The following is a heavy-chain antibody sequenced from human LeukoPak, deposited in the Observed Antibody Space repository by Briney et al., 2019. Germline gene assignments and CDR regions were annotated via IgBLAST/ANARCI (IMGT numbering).Heavy chain of an antibody. CDR1: GITVSTYS. CDR3: ARGRGEYDSSGFDP. D-gene: IGHD6-6*01. J-gene: IGHJ5*02. CDR2: ISGNSGTI. V-gene: IGHV3-48*01. Sequence: PGGSLRLSCAASGITVSTYSMNWVRQAPGQGLEWISYISGNSGTIYYADSVKGRFTISRDNAKNSLSLQMNSLRAEDTAVYYCARGRGEYDSSGFDPWGQGTLVTVSS.